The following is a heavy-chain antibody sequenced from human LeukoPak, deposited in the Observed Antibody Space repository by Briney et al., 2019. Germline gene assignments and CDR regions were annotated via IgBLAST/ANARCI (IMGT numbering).Heavy chain of an antibody. CDR2: VKKDESEK. J-gene: IGHJ4*02. CDR1: GFTFSNNW. D-gene: IGHD3-10*01. CDR3: ARGPHHGSRSDYFDY. Sequence: PGGSLRLSCAASGFTFSNNWMTWVRQAPGKGREGGAGVKKDESEKYYVDSVKGRFTISRDNAKNSLYLQMNSLRVEDTAVYYCARGPHHGSRSDYFDYWGQGTLVTVSS. V-gene: IGHV3-7*01.